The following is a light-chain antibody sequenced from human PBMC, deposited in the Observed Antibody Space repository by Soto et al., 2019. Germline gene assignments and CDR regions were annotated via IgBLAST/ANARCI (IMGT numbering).Light chain of an antibody. CDR1: QDISNY. V-gene: IGKV1-33*01. CDR3: QQYDNPWT. J-gene: IGKJ1*01. CDR2: DAS. Sequence: DIQMTHYPSSLSASVGDRVTITCQASQDISNYLNWYQQKPGKAPKLLIYDASNLETGVPSRFSGSGSGTDFTFTISSLQPEDIATYYCQQYDNPWTFGQGTKVDIK.